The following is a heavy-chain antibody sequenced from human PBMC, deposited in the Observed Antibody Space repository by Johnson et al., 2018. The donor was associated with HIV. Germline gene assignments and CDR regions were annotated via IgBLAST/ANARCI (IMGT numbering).Heavy chain of an antibody. CDR1: GFTFSSYA. Sequence: QVQLVESGGGLVKPGRSLRLSCAASGFTFSSYAMHWVRQAPGKGLEWVAVISYDGSNKYYADSVKGRFTISRDNSKNTLYVQMNSLRDEDTAVYYCAMERMGAFDIWGQGTMVTVSS. D-gene: IGHD1-26*01. CDR2: ISYDGSNK. CDR3: AMERMGAFDI. J-gene: IGHJ3*02. V-gene: IGHV3-30-3*01.